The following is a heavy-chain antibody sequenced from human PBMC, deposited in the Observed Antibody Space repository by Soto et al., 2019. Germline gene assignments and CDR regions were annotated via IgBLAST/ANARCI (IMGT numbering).Heavy chain of an antibody. CDR2: LYDGDGS. CDR3: ATWHEREHAYDV. D-gene: IGHD1-1*01. CDR1: GLTVSGKKY. J-gene: IGHJ3*01. Sequence: GESLSLSCAAYGLTVSGKKYVAWVRQAPGKGLEWVSALYDGDGSFYSDSVKGRFTTSSDSSKTTVYLQMNDLRTADTAVYYCATWHEREHAYDVWGQGTTVTVSS. V-gene: IGHV3-53*01.